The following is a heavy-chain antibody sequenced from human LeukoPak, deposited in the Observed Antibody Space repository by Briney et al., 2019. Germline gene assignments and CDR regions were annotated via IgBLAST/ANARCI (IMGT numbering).Heavy chain of an antibody. CDR1: GGSISSYY. V-gene: IGHV4-59*08. CDR2: IYYSGST. CDR3: ARQGRDGYTGHAFDI. Sequence: SETLSLTCTVSGGSISSYYWSWIRQPPGKGLEWIGYIYYSGSTNYNPSLKSQVTISVDTSKNQFSLKLSSVTAADTAVYYCARQGRDGYTGHAFDIWGQGTMVTVSS. D-gene: IGHD5-24*01. J-gene: IGHJ3*02.